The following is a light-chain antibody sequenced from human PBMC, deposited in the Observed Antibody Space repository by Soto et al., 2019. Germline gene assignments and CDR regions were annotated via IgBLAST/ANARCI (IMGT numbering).Light chain of an antibody. J-gene: IGLJ1*01. Sequence: QSALTQPPSVSGSPGQSVAISCTGTSSDVGSYRVSWYQQPPGTAPKVMIYEVSNRPSGVPDRFSGSKSGNTASLTISGLQAEDEADYYCSSYTSSNTDVFGTGTKVTVL. CDR2: EVS. V-gene: IGLV2-18*02. CDR3: SSYTSSNTDV. CDR1: SSDVGSYR.